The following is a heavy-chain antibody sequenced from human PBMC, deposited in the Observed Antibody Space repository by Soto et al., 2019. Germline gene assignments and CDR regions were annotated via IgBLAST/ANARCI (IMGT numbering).Heavy chain of an antibody. CDR2: IYYSGST. J-gene: IGHJ5*02. CDR1: GGSISSGGYY. CDR3: ARGGYYYDSSGYLTWFDP. Sequence: KSSETLSLTCTVSGGSISSGGYYWSWIRQHPGKGLEWIGYIYYSGSTYYNPSLKSRVTISVDTSKNQFSLKLSSVTAADTAVYYCARGGYYYDSSGYLTWFDPWGQGTLVTVSS. V-gene: IGHV4-31*03. D-gene: IGHD3-22*01.